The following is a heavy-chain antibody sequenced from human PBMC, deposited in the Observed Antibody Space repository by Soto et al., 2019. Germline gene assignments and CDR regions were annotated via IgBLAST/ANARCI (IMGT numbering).Heavy chain of an antibody. J-gene: IGHJ6*02. V-gene: IGHV1-18*01. CDR2: ISAYNGNT. D-gene: IGHD6-6*01. Sequence: QVQLVQSGAEVKKPGASVKVSCKASGYTFTSYGISWVRQAPGQGLEWMGWISAYNGNTNYAQKLQGRVTMTTDTSTSTAYIELRSLRSDDTAVYYCARDSSSPDIYYGMDVWGQGTTVTVSS. CDR3: ARDSSSPDIYYGMDV. CDR1: GYTFTSYG.